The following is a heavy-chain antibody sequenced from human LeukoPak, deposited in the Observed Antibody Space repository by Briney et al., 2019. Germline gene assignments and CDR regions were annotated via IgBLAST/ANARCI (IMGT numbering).Heavy chain of an antibody. D-gene: IGHD5-18*01. CDR2: FSGSGGTT. Sequence: VGSLRLSCAASGFTFSSYAMSWVRQAPGKGLEWVSSFSGSGGTTYYADSVKDRFTISRDNSKNTLYLQMNSLRAEDTAVYYCAKDQRGYSYSSFDYWGQGTLVTVSS. J-gene: IGHJ4*02. CDR3: AKDQRGYSYSSFDY. CDR1: GFTFSSYA. V-gene: IGHV3-23*01.